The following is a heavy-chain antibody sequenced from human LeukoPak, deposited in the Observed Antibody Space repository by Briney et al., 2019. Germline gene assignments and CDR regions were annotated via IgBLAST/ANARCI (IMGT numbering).Heavy chain of an antibody. CDR2: ISAYNGNT. CDR1: GYTFTSYG. J-gene: IGHJ4*02. CDR3: ARIPTYYDFWTTDY. D-gene: IGHD3-3*01. Sequence: ASVTVSCKASGYTFTSYGISWVRQAPGQGLEWMGWISAYNGNTNYGQKLQGRVTMTTDTSTSTAYMELRSLRSDDTAVYYCARIPTYYDFWTTDYWGQGTLVTVSS. V-gene: IGHV1-18*01.